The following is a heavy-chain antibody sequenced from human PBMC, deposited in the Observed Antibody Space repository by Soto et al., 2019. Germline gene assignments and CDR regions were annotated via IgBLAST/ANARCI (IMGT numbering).Heavy chain of an antibody. Sequence: QVQLVQSGAEVKKPGSSVKVSCKASGGTLSSYAINWVRQAPGQGLEWMGGIIPIFRSANYAPKFQGRVTNTADESTSKAYMERSSLRSEGTAVYYCAGTVEIPYYHGMDVRGQGTTVTVSS. CDR1: GGTLSSYA. J-gene: IGHJ6*02. V-gene: IGHV1-69*01. D-gene: IGHD4-4*01. CDR2: IIPIFRSA. CDR3: AGTVEIPYYHGMDV.